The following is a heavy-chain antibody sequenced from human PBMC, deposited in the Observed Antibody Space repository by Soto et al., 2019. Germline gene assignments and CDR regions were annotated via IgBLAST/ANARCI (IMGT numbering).Heavy chain of an antibody. CDR3: TRANCYSEY. CDR1: GGSISNHY. J-gene: IGHJ4*02. D-gene: IGHD1-1*01. CDR2: IYYNGNT. Sequence: QVQLQESGPGVVKPSETLSLTCTVSGGSISNHYWSWIRQPPGKGLEWIGYIYYNGNTNYSPSLKSRVTMSVDTSRNQIPMKLTSVTAADTAVYYWTRANCYSEYWGQVTLVTVSS. V-gene: IGHV4-59*11.